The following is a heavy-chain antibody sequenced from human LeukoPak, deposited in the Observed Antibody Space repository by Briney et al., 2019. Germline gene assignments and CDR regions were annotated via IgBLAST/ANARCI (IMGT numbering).Heavy chain of an antibody. Sequence: GGSLRLSCAASGFTFSSYALSWVRQVPGKRLEWVSAISSGAGTTGYADSVKGRFTISRDNSKNTLYLQMNSLRAEDTAIYYCAKNWVKEWKSYYYMDVWGKGTTVTVSS. CDR1: GFTFSSYA. J-gene: IGHJ6*03. CDR3: AKNWVKEWKSYYYMDV. D-gene: IGHD3-3*01. CDR2: ISSGAGTT. V-gene: IGHV3-23*01.